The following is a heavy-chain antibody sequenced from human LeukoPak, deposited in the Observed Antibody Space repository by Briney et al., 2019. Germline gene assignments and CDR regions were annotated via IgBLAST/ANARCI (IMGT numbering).Heavy chain of an antibody. D-gene: IGHD1-26*01. V-gene: IGHV3-74*01. CDR2: INSDGSST. J-gene: IGHJ4*02. Sequence: GGSLRLSCAASGFTFSNYWMHWVRQTPGKGLVWVSRINSDGSSTSYADSVKGRFTISRDNAKNTLYLQINSLRAEDAAVYYCASKNGSYWGQGTLVTVSS. CDR3: ASKNGSY. CDR1: GFTFSNYW.